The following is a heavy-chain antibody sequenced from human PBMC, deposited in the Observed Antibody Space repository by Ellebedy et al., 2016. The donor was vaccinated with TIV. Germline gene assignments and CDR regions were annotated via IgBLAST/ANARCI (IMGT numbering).Heavy chain of an antibody. CDR1: GYSFTSYG. CDR3: ARFVDGDYEDY. CDR2: ISGYNGNT. D-gene: IGHD4-17*01. Sequence: AASVTVSCKASGYSFTSYGISWVRQAPGQGLEWMGWISGYNGNTYSAQKLQGRVTMTTDKSTSTAYMELRSLRSDDTAVYYCARFVDGDYEDYWGQGALVTVSS. J-gene: IGHJ4*02. V-gene: IGHV1-18*01.